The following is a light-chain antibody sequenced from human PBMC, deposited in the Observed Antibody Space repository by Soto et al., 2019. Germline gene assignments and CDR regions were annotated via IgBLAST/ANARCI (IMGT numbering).Light chain of an antibody. CDR2: DAS. CDR1: QSLSSY. Sequence: EIVLTQSPATLSLSPGDRATLSCRASQSLSSYLAWYQQKPGQPPRLLIYDASNRATGIPARFSGSGSATDCTLTISSLEPEDFAVYYCQQRSNWPPTWTFGQGTKVEI. J-gene: IGKJ1*01. V-gene: IGKV3-11*01. CDR3: QQRSNWPPTWT.